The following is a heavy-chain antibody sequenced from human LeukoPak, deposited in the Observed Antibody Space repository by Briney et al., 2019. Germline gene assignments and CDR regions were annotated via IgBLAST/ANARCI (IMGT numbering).Heavy chain of an antibody. CDR2: ISSSGSTI. CDR3: ARAPVGYGSGSYYNSRFFDY. CDR1: GFIFSDYY. V-gene: IGHV3-11*01. D-gene: IGHD3-10*01. Sequence: PGGSLRLSCAASGFIFSDYYMSWIRQAPGKGLEWVSYISSSGSTIYYADSVKGRFTISRDNAKNSLYLQMNSLRAEDTAVYYCARAPVGYGSGSYYNSRFFDYWGQGTLVTVSS. J-gene: IGHJ4*02.